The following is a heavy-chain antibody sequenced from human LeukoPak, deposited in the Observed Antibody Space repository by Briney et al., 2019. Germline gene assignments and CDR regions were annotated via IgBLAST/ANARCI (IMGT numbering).Heavy chain of an antibody. Sequence: GGSLRPSCAASGFTFSSYVMSWVRQAPGKGLEWVSAISGSGGSTYCADSVKGRFTISRDNSKNTLYLQMNSLRAEDTAVYYCANRDSSGWFPLDYWGQGTLVTVSS. CDR2: ISGSGGST. V-gene: IGHV3-23*01. CDR3: ANRDSSGWFPLDY. CDR1: GFTFSSYV. D-gene: IGHD6-19*01. J-gene: IGHJ4*02.